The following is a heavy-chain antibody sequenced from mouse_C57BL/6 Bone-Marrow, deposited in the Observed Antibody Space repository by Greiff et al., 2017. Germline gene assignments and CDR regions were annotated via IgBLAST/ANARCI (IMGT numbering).Heavy chain of an antibody. CDR2: IDPENGDT. D-gene: IGHD2-3*01. CDR3: TTGIYDGYPFAY. CDR1: GFNIKDDY. V-gene: IGHV14-4*01. J-gene: IGHJ3*01. Sequence: EVKLQESGAELVRPGASVKLSCTASGFNIKDDYMHWVKPRPEQGLEWIGWIDPENGDTEYASKFQGKATITADTSSNTAYLQLSSLTSEDTAVYYCTTGIYDGYPFAYWGQGTLVTVSA.